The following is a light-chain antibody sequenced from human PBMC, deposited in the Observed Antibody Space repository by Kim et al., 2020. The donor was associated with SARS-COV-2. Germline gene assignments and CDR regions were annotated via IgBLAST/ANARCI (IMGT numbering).Light chain of an antibody. CDR3: AAWAVSLSTYV. J-gene: IGLJ1*01. CDR2: SND. V-gene: IGLV1-44*01. CDR1: SSNIGSYF. Sequence: GRGDTISCSESSSNIGSYFVNWYRQLPGTAPKLLIYSNDQRPSGVPDRFSGSKSGTSASLAISGLQSEDEADYYCAAWAVSLSTYVFGTGTKVTVL.